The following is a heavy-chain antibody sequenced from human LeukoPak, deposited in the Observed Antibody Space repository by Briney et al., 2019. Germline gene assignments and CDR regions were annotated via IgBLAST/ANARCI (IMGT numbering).Heavy chain of an antibody. Sequence: GGSLRLSCAASGFTFSSYDMHWVRQATGKGLEWVSAIGTAGDTYYPGSVKGRSTISRENAKNSLYLQMNSLRAEDTAVYYCARDRKGYSYGYDYYYYGMDVWGQGTTVTVSS. D-gene: IGHD5-18*01. CDR1: GFTFSSYD. V-gene: IGHV3-13*01. J-gene: IGHJ6*02. CDR3: ARDRKGYSYGYDYYYYGMDV. CDR2: IGTAGDT.